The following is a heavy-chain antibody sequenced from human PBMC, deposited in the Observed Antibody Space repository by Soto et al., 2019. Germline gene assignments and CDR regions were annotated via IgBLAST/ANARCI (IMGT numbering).Heavy chain of an antibody. CDR2: INHSGST. CDR1: GGSCSGYY. CDR3: AITGYSSGWYFDY. D-gene: IGHD6-19*01. J-gene: IGHJ4*02. Sequence: ASETLSLPSAVYGGSCSGYYWSWIRQPPGKGLEWIGEINHSGSTNYNPSLKSRVTISVDTSKNQFSLKLSSVTAADTAVYYCAITGYSSGWYFDYWGQGTLVTVSS. V-gene: IGHV4-34*01.